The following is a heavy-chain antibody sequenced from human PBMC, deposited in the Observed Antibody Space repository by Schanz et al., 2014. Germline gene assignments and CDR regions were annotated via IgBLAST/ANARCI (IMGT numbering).Heavy chain of an antibody. Sequence: EVHLVESGGGLVQPGGSLRLSCAASGFTFSSYAMSWVRQAPGKGLEWVSALSGSGGSTYYADSVKGRFTISRDNSKNTLYLQMNSLGAEDTAVYYSAKQVLYDILTVTRNWGQGTLVTVSS. CDR1: GFTFSSYA. V-gene: IGHV3-23*04. CDR3: AKQVLYDILTVTRN. CDR2: LSGSGGST. D-gene: IGHD3-9*01. J-gene: IGHJ4*02.